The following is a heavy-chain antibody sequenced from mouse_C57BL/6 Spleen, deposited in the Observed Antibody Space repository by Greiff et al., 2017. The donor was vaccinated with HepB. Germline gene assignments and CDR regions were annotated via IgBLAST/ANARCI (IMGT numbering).Heavy chain of an antibody. D-gene: IGHD2-3*01. CDR1: GYTFTDYN. CDR2: INPNNGGT. V-gene: IGHV1-22*01. CDR3: ARIYDGYLYYFDY. J-gene: IGHJ2*01. Sequence: EVKLQESGPELVKPGASVKMSCKASGYTFTDYNMHWVKQSHGKSLEWIGYINPNNGGTSYNQKFKGKATLTVNKSSSTAYMELRSLTSEDSAVYYCARIYDGYLYYFDYWGQGTTLTVSS.